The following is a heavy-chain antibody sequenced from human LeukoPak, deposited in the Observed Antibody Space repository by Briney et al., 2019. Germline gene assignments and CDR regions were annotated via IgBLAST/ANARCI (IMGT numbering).Heavy chain of an antibody. V-gene: IGHV4-39*01. CDR1: GGSISNSSYY. CDR3: ARHWVVTPNY. CDR2: IYYSGSA. Sequence: SETLSLTCIVSGGSISNSSYYWGWMRQPPGKGLEWIGCIYYSGSAYYNPSLKSRVTISVDTSKNQFSLKLTSVTAADTAVYYCARHWVVTPNYWGQGTLVTVSS. D-gene: IGHD4-23*01. J-gene: IGHJ4*02.